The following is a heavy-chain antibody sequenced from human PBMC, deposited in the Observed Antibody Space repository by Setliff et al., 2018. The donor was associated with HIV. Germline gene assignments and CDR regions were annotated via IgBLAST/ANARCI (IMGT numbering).Heavy chain of an antibody. J-gene: IGHJ6*03. D-gene: IGHD2-2*01. V-gene: IGHV1-18*01. CDR1: GYSFSKYG. CDR2: ISGFNGNT. CDR3: ATSSRIYYYSYMDV. Sequence: GASVKVSCKASGYSFSKYGISWVRQAPGQGLEWMGWISGFNGNTKYGQSFQGRVTMTTDTSTSTVYMELSSLRSDDTAVYYCATSSRIYYYSYMDVWGKGTTVTVSS.